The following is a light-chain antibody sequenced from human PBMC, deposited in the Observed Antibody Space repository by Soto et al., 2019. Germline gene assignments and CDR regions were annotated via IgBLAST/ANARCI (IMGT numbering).Light chain of an antibody. CDR1: QSVSIC. CDR2: KAS. CDR3: QQIISSPST. J-gene: IGKJ1*01. Sequence: DIQMTQSPSPLSASDGDRVTITCRASQSVSICLAWYQQKPGRAPKLLIYKASILESGVPSRFSGSGSGTEFTLTISSLQPEDFATYYCQQIISSPSTFGQGTKVDIK. V-gene: IGKV1-5*03.